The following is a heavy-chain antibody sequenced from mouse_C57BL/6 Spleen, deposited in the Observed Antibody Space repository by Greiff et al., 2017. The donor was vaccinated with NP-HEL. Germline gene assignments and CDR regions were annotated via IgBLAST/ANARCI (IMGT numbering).Heavy chain of an antibody. Sequence: VQLQQSGPELVKPGASVKISCKASGYTFTDYYMNWVKQSHGKSLEWIGDINPNNGGTSYNQKFKGKATLTVDKSSSTAYMELRSLTSEDSAVYDCARRNAYYSNYEGFAYWGQGTLVTVSA. CDR3: ARRNAYYSNYEGFAY. V-gene: IGHV1-26*01. CDR1: GYTFTDYY. CDR2: INPNNGGT. D-gene: IGHD2-5*01. J-gene: IGHJ3*01.